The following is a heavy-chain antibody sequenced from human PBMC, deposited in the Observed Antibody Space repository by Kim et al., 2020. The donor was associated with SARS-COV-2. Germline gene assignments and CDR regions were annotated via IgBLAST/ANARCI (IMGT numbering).Heavy chain of an antibody. CDR3: TTDPYPLPRDRGVIADY. Sequence: VKGRFTISRDDSKNTLYLQMNSLKTEDTAVYYCTTDPYPLPRDRGVIADYWGQGTLVTVSS. J-gene: IGHJ4*02. V-gene: IGHV3-15*01. D-gene: IGHD3-10*01.